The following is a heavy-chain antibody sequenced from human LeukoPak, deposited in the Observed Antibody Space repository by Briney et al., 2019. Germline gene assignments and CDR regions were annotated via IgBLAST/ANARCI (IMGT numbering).Heavy chain of an antibody. Sequence: PSQTLSLTCTVSGGSISSGGYYWSWIRQHPGKGLEWIGYIYYSGSTYYNPSLESRVTISVDTSKNQFSLKLSSVTAADTAVYYCAREPGDDSSPDAYAFDIWGQGTMVTVSS. V-gene: IGHV4-31*03. CDR1: GGSISSGGYY. CDR3: AREPGDDSSPDAYAFDI. CDR2: IYYSGST. D-gene: IGHD3-22*01. J-gene: IGHJ3*02.